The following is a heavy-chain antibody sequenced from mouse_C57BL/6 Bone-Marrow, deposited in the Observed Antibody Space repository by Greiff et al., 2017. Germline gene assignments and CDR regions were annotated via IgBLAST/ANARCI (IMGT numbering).Heavy chain of an antibody. CDR1: GYTFTDYE. CDR2: IDPETGGT. J-gene: IGHJ4*01. D-gene: IGHD3-3*01. CDR3: TRVSLGDPYYAMDY. Sequence: QVHVKQSGAELVRPGASVTLSCKASGYTFTDYEMHWVKQTPVHGLEWIGAIDPETGGTAYNQKFKGKAILTADKSSSTAYMELRSLTSEDSAVYYCTRVSLGDPYYAMDYWGQGTSVTVSS. V-gene: IGHV1-15*01.